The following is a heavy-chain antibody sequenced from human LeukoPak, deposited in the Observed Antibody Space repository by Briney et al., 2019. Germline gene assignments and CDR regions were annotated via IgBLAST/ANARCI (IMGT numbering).Heavy chain of an antibody. V-gene: IGHV3-30*02. CDR2: IRYDGSNK. CDR1: GFTFSSYG. J-gene: IGHJ4*02. CDR3: AKGRGQPLGYFDY. D-gene: IGHD6-13*01. Sequence: PGGSLRLSCAASGFTFSSYGMHWVRQAPGKGLEWVAFIRYDGSNKYYADSVKGRFTISRDNSKNTLYLQMNSLRAEDTAVYYCAKGRGQPLGYFDYWGQGTLVTVSS.